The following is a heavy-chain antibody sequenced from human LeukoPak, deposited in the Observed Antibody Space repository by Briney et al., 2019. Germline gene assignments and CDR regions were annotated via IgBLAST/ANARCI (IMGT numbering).Heavy chain of an antibody. CDR1: GGSISSYY. J-gene: IGHJ6*02. V-gene: IGHV4-59*08. CDR3: ARPNYYYGMDV. CDR2: IYYSGST. Sequence: SETLSLTCTVSGGSISSYYWSWIRQPPGKGLEWIGYIYYSGSTNYNPSLKSRVTISADTSKNQFSLKLSSVTAADTAVYYCARPNYYYGMDVWGQGTTVTVSS.